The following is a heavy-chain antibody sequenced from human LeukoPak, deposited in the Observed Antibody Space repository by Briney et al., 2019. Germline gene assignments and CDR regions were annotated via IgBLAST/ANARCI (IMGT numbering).Heavy chain of an antibody. D-gene: IGHD4-23*01. V-gene: IGHV1-2*02. CDR3: ARPLTNDYGGLFDY. CDR1: GYTFTGYY. Sequence: ASVKVSCKASGYTFTGYYVHWVRQAPGQGLEWMGWINPNSGGTNYAQKFQGRVTMTRDTSISTAYMELSRLRSDDTAVYYCARPLTNDYGGLFDYWGQGTLVTVSS. CDR2: INPNSGGT. J-gene: IGHJ4*02.